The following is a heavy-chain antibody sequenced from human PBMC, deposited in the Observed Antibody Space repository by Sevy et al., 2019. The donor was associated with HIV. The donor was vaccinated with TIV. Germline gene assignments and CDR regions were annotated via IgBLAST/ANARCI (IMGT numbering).Heavy chain of an antibody. CDR2: ISSSSTYI. D-gene: IGHD3-16*01. CDR3: ARDWGDDVGFDY. J-gene: IGHJ4*02. Sequence: GGSLRLSCAASGFSFTTYSMNWVRQTPGKGLEWVSSISSSSTYIYYADSVKGRFTISRDNSKKSLYLQMNSLRAEDTAIYYCARDWGDDVGFDYWGQGTLVTVS. V-gene: IGHV3-21*01. CDR1: GFSFTTYS.